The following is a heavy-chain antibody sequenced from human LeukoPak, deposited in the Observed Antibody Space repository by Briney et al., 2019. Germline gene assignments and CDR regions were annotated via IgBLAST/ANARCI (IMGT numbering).Heavy chain of an antibody. CDR2: TNPSGGST. CDR3: ARGIAARRSFYYYMDV. J-gene: IGHJ6*03. V-gene: IGHV1-46*01. Sequence: ASVKVSCKASGYTFTSYYMHWVRQAPGQGLEWMGITNPSGGSTSYAQKFQGRVTMTRDMSTSTVYMELSSLRSEDTAVYYCARGIAARRSFYYYMDVWGKGTTVTVSS. CDR1: GYTFTSYY. D-gene: IGHD6-6*01.